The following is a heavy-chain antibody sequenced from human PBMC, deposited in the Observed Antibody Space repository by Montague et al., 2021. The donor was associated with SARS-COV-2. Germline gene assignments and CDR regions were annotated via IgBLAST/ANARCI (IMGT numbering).Heavy chain of an antibody. D-gene: IGHD3-10*01. CDR1: SGSFRGYY. V-gene: IGHV4-34*01. J-gene: IGHJ6*02. Sequence: SETLSLTCAVSSGSFRGYYWYWIRQPPAPGLEWIGVVNHSGSTTSNPTLASRVSISVDPSNKQFSLTVTFVTAADTAVYYCAGLAAITLVRGIAKADFSNYGMDVWGQGTTVTVSS. CDR3: AGLAAITLVRGIAKADFSNYGMDV. CDR2: VNHSGST.